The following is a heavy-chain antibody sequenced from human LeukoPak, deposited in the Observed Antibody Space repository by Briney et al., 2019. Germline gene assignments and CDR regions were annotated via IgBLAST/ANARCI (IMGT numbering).Heavy chain of an antibody. J-gene: IGHJ4*02. Sequence: SETLSLTCTVSGGSISSSSYYWGWIRQPPGKGLEWIGSIYYSGSTYYNPSLKSRLTISVDTSKNQFSLKLSSVTAADTAIYYCARDLITYYYDSSGSGGALDYWGQGTLVTVSS. CDR1: GGSISSSSYY. V-gene: IGHV4-39*01. CDR3: ARDLITYYYDSSGSGGALDY. CDR2: IYYSGST. D-gene: IGHD3-22*01.